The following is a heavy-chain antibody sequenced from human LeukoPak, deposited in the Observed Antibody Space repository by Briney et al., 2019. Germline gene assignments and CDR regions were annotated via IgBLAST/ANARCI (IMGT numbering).Heavy chain of an antibody. Sequence: GGSLRLSCAASGFTFSDYYMSWIRQAPGKGLEWVSAISGSGDSTYYADSVKARFIIFRDNPKNTLYLQMNSLRAEDTAVYYCAKHGYSNGPRDALDIWGQGTMVTVSS. CDR2: ISGSGDST. J-gene: IGHJ3*02. V-gene: IGHV3-23*01. CDR1: GFTFSDYY. D-gene: IGHD5-18*01. CDR3: AKHGYSNGPRDALDI.